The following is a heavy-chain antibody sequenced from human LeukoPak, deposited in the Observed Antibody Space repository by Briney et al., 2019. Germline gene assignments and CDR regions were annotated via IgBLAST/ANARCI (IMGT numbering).Heavy chain of an antibody. CDR3: ARDSSGWLYYFDY. V-gene: IGHV1-2*02. J-gene: IGHJ4*02. D-gene: IGHD6-19*01. CDR2: INPNSGGT. CDR1: GGTFTGYY. Sequence: GASVKVSCKASGGTFTGYYMHWVRQAPGQGLEWMGWINPNSGGTNYAQKFQGRVTMTRDTSISTAYMELSRLRSDDTAVYYCARDSSGWLYYFDYWGQGTLVTVSS.